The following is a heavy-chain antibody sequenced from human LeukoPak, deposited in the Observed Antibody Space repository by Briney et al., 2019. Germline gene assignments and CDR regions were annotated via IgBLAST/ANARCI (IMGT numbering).Heavy chain of an antibody. CDR2: IYYSGST. J-gene: IGHJ3*02. D-gene: IGHD1-26*01. CDR3: ARGYRGDAFDI. CDR1: GGSISSYY. V-gene: IGHV4-59*01. Sequence: SETLSLTCTVSGGSISSYYWSWIRQSPGKGLEWIGYIYYSGSTNYNPSLKSRVTISVNTSKNEFSLKLSSVTAADTAVYYCARGYRGDAFDIWGQGTMVTVSS.